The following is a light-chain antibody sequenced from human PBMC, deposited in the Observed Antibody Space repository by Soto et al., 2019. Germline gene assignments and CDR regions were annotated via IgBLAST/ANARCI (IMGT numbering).Light chain of an antibody. CDR2: GAS. V-gene: IGKV3-15*01. Sequence: EIVMTQSPATLSVSPGERATLSCRASESTNNYLAWYQQKPGQAPRLLIDGASTRAAGIPPRFSGSGSGTDFTLTISRLEPEDFAVYFCYQYDSSPWTFGQGTKVDIK. CDR3: YQYDSSPWT. J-gene: IGKJ1*01. CDR1: ESTNNY.